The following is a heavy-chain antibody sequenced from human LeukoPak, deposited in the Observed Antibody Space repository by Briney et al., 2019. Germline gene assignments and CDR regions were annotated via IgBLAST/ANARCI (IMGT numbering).Heavy chain of an antibody. J-gene: IGHJ6*02. D-gene: IGHD3-9*01. Sequence: GGSLRLSCAASGFTFSNYAMNWVRQAPGKGLEWVSGISGSGGSTYYGDSVKGRFTISRDNSKNMLYLQMNSLRAEDTAVYYCAKAARFDSSDYYYYGMDVWGQGTTVTVSS. V-gene: IGHV3-23*01. CDR1: GFTFSNYA. CDR3: AKAARFDSSDYYYYGMDV. CDR2: ISGSGGST.